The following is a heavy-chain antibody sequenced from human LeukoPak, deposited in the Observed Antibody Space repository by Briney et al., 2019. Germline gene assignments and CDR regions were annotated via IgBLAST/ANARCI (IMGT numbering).Heavy chain of an antibody. CDR1: GYSFNTYW. V-gene: IGHV5-51*01. CDR2: IYPGDSDT. D-gene: IGHD5-24*01. Sequence: GESLKISCKGSGYSFNTYWIGWVRQMPGKGLEWMGIIYPGDSDTKYSPSFQGQVTISADKSISTAYLQWSSLKASDTAMYYCARVGRDFGYNSQLYYFDYWGQGTLVTVSS. J-gene: IGHJ4*02. CDR3: ARVGRDFGYNSQLYYFDY.